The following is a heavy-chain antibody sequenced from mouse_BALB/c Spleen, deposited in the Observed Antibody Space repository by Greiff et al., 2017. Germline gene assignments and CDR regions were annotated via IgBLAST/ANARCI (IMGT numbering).Heavy chain of an antibody. CDR2: ISYSGST. D-gene: IGHD2-10*02. CDR1: GYSITSDYA. Sequence: EVQGVESGPGLVKPSQSLSLTCTVTGYSITSDYAWNWIRQFPGNKLEWMGYISYSGSTSYNPSLKSRISITRDTSKNQFFLQLNSVTTEDTATYYCARYTYGNYYFDYWGQGTTLTVSS. CDR3: ARYTYGNYYFDY. V-gene: IGHV3-2*02. J-gene: IGHJ2*01.